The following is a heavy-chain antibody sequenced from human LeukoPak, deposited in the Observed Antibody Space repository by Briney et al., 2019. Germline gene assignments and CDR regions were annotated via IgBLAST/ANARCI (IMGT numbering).Heavy chain of an antibody. CDR2: ISGSGGST. V-gene: IGHV3-23*01. CDR1: GFTFSSYA. Sequence: GGSLRLSCAASGFTFSSYAMSWVRQAPGKGLEWVSAISGSGGSTYYADSLKGRFTISRDNSKNTLYLQMNSLRAEDTAVYYCARSGYSGSYWGGYWGQGTLVTVSS. CDR3: ARSGYSGSYWGGY. J-gene: IGHJ4*02. D-gene: IGHD1-26*01.